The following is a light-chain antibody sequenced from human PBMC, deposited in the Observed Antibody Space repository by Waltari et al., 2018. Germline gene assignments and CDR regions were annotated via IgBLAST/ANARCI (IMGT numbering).Light chain of an antibody. J-gene: IGLJ1*01. CDR2: EVT. V-gene: IGLV2-23*02. Sequence: QSGLTQPASVSGSPGQSITISCTGTSSDVGNYNLVSWYQQYPGKAPKLMVYEVTKRASGVSDRFSGSKSGNTASLTIYGLQSEDEADYYCCSDAGFGIYVFGTGTKVTVL. CDR3: CSDAGFGIYV. CDR1: SSDVGNYNL.